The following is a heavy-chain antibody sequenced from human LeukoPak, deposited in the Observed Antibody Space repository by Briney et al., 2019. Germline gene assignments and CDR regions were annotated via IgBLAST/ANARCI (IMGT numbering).Heavy chain of an antibody. CDR3: AKLATSDTGETY. CDR2: INPSGDST. D-gene: IGHD3-16*01. J-gene: IGHJ4*02. V-gene: IGHV1-46*01. CDR1: GYTFTINH. Sequence: ASVKISCKASGYTFTINHIHWVRQAPGQGLGWMGIINPSGDSTTYAQNFQGRVTMTRDTSTNTVYMELRSLRSEDTAIYYCAKLATSDTGETYWGQGTLVTVSS.